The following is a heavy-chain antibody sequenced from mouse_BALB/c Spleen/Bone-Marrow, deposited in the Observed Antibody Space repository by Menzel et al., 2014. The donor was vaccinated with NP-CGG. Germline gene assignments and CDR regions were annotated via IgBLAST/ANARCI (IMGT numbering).Heavy chain of an antibody. V-gene: IGHV5-17*02. CDR1: GFTFSSFG. Sequence: DVHLVESGGGLVQLGGSRKLSCAASGFTFSSFGMHWVRQAPERGLEWVAYISSGSSTIFYADTVKGRFTISRDNPKNTLFLQMTSLRSEDTAMYYCARRGNWEDFDYWGQGTTLTVSS. CDR3: ARRGNWEDFDY. CDR2: ISSGSSTI. J-gene: IGHJ2*01. D-gene: IGHD4-1*02.